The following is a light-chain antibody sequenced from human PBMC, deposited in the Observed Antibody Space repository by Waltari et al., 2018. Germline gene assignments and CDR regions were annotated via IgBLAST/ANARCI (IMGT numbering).Light chain of an antibody. J-gene: IGLJ3*02. V-gene: IGLV1-40*01. Sequence: QSVLTQPPSVSGAPGQSITLSCTWSSSNIGASSDVHCYQNLPGTAPKLLIYGHNNRPSGVPDRFSGSKSGTSASLAITGLQAEDEADYYCQSYDSSVSAWVFGGGTKLTVV. CDR3: QSYDSSVSAWV. CDR2: GHN. CDR1: SSNIGASSD.